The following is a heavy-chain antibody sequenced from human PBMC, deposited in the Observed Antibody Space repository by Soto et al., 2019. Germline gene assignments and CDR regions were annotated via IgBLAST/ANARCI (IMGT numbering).Heavy chain of an antibody. CDR1: GFTFSSYW. CDR3: ARGYYYDSSGYYYRDYYGMDV. D-gene: IGHD3-22*01. Sequence: GGSLRLSCAASGFTFSSYWMSWVRQAPGKGLEWVANIKQDGSEKYYVDSVKGRFTSSRDNAKNSLYLQMNSLRAEDTAVYYCARGYYYDSSGYYYRDYYGMDVWGQGTTVTVSS. J-gene: IGHJ6*02. CDR2: IKQDGSEK. V-gene: IGHV3-7*04.